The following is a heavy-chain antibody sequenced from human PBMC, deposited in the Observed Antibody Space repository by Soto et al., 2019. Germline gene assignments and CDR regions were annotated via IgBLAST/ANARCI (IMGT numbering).Heavy chain of an antibody. Sequence: ASVKVSCKASGYTFTSYYMHWVRQAPGQGLEWMGIINPSSGNTGYAQKFQGRVTMTRNTSISTAYMELSSLRSEDTAVYYCASGSTYCSSTSCYARIMDVWGKGTTVTVSS. CDR3: ASGSTYCSSTSCYARIMDV. J-gene: IGHJ6*03. D-gene: IGHD2-2*01. CDR1: GYTFTSYY. V-gene: IGHV1-46*01. CDR2: INPSSGNT.